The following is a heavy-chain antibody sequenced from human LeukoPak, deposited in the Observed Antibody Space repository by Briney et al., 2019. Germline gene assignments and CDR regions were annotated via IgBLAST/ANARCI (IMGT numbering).Heavy chain of an antibody. CDR3: ARDCSSTSCYDY. Sequence: ASVKVSCKASGYTFTGYYMHWVRQAPGQGLEWMGWINPNSGGTNYAQKFQGRVTMTRDTSISTVYMELSRLRSDDTAVYYCARDCSSTSCYDYWGQGTLVTVSS. CDR2: INPNSGGT. D-gene: IGHD2-2*01. V-gene: IGHV1-2*02. J-gene: IGHJ4*02. CDR1: GYTFTGYY.